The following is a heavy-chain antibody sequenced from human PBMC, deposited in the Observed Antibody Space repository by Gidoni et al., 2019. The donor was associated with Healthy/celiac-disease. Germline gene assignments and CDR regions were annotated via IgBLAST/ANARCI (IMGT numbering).Heavy chain of an antibody. D-gene: IGHD2-2*01. CDR2: IYYSGST. J-gene: IGHJ4*02. CDR3: AGAYCSSTSCYGIDY. Sequence: QVQLQESGPGLVKPSETLSLTCTVSGGSISSYYWSWIRQPPGKVLEWIGYIYYSGSTTYNPSLKSRVTISVDTSKNQFSRKLGSVTAADTAVYYCAGAYCSSTSCYGIDYWGQGTLVTVSS. V-gene: IGHV4-59*01. CDR1: GGSISSYY.